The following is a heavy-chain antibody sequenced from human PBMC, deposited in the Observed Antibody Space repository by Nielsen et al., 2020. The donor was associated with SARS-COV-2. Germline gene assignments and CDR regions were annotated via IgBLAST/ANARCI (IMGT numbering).Heavy chain of an antibody. CDR3: AKESIVVVPSGAFDI. Sequence: GESLKISCAASGFTFSSYGMHWVRQAPGKGLEWVAVISYDGSNKYYADSVKGRFTISRDNSKNTLYLQMNSLRAEDTAVYYCAKESIVVVPSGAFDIWGQGTRVT. CDR1: GFTFSSYG. CDR2: ISYDGSNK. J-gene: IGHJ3*02. D-gene: IGHD2-2*01. V-gene: IGHV3-30*18.